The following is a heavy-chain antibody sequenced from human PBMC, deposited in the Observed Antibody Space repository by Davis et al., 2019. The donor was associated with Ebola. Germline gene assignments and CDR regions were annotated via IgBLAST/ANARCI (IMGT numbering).Heavy chain of an antibody. CDR1: GYSFTTYW. Sequence: GESLKISCKGSGYSFTTYWIAWVRQTPGKGLEWMGVIFSGDSDTRYRPPFEGQVTISVDRSITTAYLQWSSLKASDSAMYYCARQMSNRGAYWGQGTLVTVSS. CDR2: IFSGDSDT. J-gene: IGHJ4*02. V-gene: IGHV5-51*01. CDR3: ARQMSNRGAY.